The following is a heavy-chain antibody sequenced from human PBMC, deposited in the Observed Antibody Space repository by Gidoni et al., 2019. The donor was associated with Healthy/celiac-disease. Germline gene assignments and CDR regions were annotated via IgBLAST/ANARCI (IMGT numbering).Heavy chain of an antibody. CDR1: GGTFSSYA. D-gene: IGHD2-15*01. J-gene: IGHJ5*02. V-gene: IGHV1-69*06. Sequence: KKPGSSVKVSCKASGGTFSSYAISWVRQAPGQGLEWMGGIIPIFGTANYAQKFQGRVTITADKSPSTAYMELSSLRSEDTAVYYCARESDVVVAHNWFDPWGQGTLVTVSS. CDR2: IIPIFGTA. CDR3: ARESDVVVAHNWFDP.